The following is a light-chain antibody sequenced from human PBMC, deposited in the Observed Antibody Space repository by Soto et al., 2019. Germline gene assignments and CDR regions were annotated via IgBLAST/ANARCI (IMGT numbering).Light chain of an antibody. CDR3: GSWDSSLSAYV. Sequence: QSVLTQPPSGSAAPGQKVTSSCPGSSSNIGGNSVSWYQQLPGTAPNLLIYDDNKRPSGIPDRFSGSKSGTSATLGITGFQTGDEADDYCGSWDSSLSAYVFGTGTKVTVL. J-gene: IGLJ1*01. CDR1: SSNIGGNS. CDR2: DDN. V-gene: IGLV1-51*01.